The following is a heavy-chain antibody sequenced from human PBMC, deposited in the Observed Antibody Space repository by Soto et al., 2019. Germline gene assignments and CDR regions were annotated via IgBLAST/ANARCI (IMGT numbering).Heavy chain of an antibody. CDR2: IYYSGST. CDR3: AREKKYYYDSSGYVDY. V-gene: IGHV4-30-4*01. Sequence: QVQLQESGPGLVKPSQTLSLTCTVSGGSISSGDYYWSWIRQPPGKGLEWIGYIYYSGSTYYNPSLKSRVTISVATSKKQFSLKLGSLTAAYTVVYYCAREKKYYYDSSGYVDYWGQGTLVTVSS. D-gene: IGHD3-22*01. J-gene: IGHJ4*02. CDR1: GGSISSGDYY.